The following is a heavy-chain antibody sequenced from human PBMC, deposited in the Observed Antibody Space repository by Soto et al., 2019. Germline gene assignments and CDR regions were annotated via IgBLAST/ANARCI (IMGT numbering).Heavy chain of an antibody. CDR3: ARGAADSGDAFDI. CDR1: GDSTSRGGYY. CDR2: IYWSGNT. V-gene: IGHV4-31*03. D-gene: IGHD2-15*01. J-gene: IGHJ3*02. Sequence: QVRLQESGPGLVKPSQTLSLTCRVSGDSTSRGGYYWSWIRQHPGKGLEWIGYIYWSGNTYFNPSIKSRVSISLGTSSNQFSLNLTSVTAADTAVYYCARGAADSGDAFDIWGQGTTVTVSS.